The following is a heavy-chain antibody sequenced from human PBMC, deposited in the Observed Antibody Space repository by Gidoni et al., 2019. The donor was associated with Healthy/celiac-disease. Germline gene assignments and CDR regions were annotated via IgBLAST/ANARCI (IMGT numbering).Heavy chain of an antibody. CDR2: IYHSGST. CDR3: ARGTPGYCSSTSCYADAFDI. CDR1: GGSISSSNW. J-gene: IGHJ3*02. Sequence: QVQLQESGPGLVKPSGTLSLTCAVSGGSISSSNWWSWVRQPPGKGLEWIGEIYHSGSTNYHPSLKSRVTISVDKSKNQFSLKLSSVTAADTAVYYCARGTPGYCSSTSCYADAFDIWGQGTMVTVSS. D-gene: IGHD2-2*01. V-gene: IGHV4-4*02.